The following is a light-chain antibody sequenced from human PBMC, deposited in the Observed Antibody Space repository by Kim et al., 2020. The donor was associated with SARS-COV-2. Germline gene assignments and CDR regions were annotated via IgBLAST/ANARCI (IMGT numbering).Light chain of an antibody. V-gene: IGKV1-39*01. CDR3: QQSYNTPIT. CDR1: QNIRTY. J-gene: IGKJ5*01. Sequence: ASVGDRITFTCRASQNIRTYLSWYQHKSEKAPKLLIFAASSLQNGVPSRFSGGGSGTEFTLTITSLQPEDFGTYYCQQSYNTPITFGQGTRLEIK. CDR2: AAS.